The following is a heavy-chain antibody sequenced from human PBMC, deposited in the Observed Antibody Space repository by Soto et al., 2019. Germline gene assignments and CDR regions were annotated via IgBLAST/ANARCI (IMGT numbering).Heavy chain of an antibody. CDR2: IWYDGSNK. Sequence: GGSLRLSCAASGFTFSSYGMHWVRQAPGKGLEWVAVIWYDGSNKYYADSVKGRFTISRDNSKNTLYLQMNSLRAEDTAVYYCARGDGSSYYYYYAMDVWGQGTTVTVSS. CDR3: ARGDGSSYYYYYAMDV. J-gene: IGHJ6*02. V-gene: IGHV3-33*01. D-gene: IGHD6-6*01. CDR1: GFTFSSYG.